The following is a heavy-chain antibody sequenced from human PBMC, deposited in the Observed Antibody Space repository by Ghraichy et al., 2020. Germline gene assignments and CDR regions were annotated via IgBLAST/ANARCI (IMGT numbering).Heavy chain of an antibody. D-gene: IGHD3-3*01. CDR3: ARSNYDFWSGYYTSDY. CDR2: INHSGST. V-gene: IGHV4-34*01. J-gene: IGHJ4*02. Sequence: SETLSLTCAVYGGSFSGYYWSWIRQPPGKGLEWIGEINHSGSTNYNPSLKSRVTISVDTSKNQFSLKLSSVTAADTAVYYCARSNYDFWSGYYTSDYWGQGTLVTVSS. CDR1: GGSFSGYY.